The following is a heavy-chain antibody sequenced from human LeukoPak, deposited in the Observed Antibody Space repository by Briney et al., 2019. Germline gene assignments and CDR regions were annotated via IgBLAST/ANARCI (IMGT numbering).Heavy chain of an antibody. CDR3: AKGSEHSSSWYGVYYYYGMDV. Sequence: GGSLRLSCAASGFTFSSYGMHWVRQAPGKGLEWVAVIWYDGSNKYYADSVKGRFTISRDNSKNTLYLQMNSLRAEDTAVYYCAKGSEHSSSWYGVYYYYGMDVWGQGTTVTVSS. CDR1: GFTFSSYG. CDR2: IWYDGSNK. D-gene: IGHD6-13*01. J-gene: IGHJ6*02. V-gene: IGHV3-30*02.